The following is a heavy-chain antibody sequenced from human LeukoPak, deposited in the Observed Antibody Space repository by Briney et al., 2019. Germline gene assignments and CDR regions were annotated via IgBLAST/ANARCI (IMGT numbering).Heavy chain of an antibody. CDR1: GFTFSSYG. J-gene: IGHJ4*02. D-gene: IGHD3-10*01. CDR2: IRYDGSNR. CDR3: AAEFGLLNRLFDY. V-gene: IGHV3-30*02. Sequence: PGGSLRLSCAASGFTFSSYGMHWVRQAPGKGLEWVAFIRYDGSNRYYADSVKGRFTISRGNSKNTLYLQMNSLRAEDTAVYYCAAEFGLLNRLFDYWGQGTLVTVSS.